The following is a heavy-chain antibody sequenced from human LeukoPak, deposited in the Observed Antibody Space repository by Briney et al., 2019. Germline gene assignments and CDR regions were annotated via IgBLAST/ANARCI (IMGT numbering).Heavy chain of an antibody. Sequence: GGSLRLSCAASGFTFSTFAMHWVRQAPGKGLEWVAVISYDGSNKYYADSVKGRFTISRDNSKNTPYLQMNSLRAEDTAVYYCARSEIIVVPAYTYGMDVWGQGTTVTVSS. CDR1: GFTFSTFA. J-gene: IGHJ6*02. D-gene: IGHD2-2*01. CDR2: ISYDGSNK. V-gene: IGHV3-30-3*01. CDR3: ARSEIIVVPAYTYGMDV.